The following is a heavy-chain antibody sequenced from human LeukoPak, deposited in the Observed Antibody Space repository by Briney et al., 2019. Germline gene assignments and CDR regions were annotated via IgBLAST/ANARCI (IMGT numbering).Heavy chain of an antibody. J-gene: IGHJ4*02. CDR2: IKQDGSEK. V-gene: IGHV3-7*01. Sequence: GGSLRLSCAASGFIFSSYWMSWVRQAPGKGLEWVANIKQDGSEKYYVDSVKGRFTISRDNAKNSLYLQMNSLRAEDTAVYYCARGGDNDYGDYWGQGTLVTVSS. CDR3: ARGGDNDYGDY. D-gene: IGHD3-16*01. CDR1: GFIFSSYW.